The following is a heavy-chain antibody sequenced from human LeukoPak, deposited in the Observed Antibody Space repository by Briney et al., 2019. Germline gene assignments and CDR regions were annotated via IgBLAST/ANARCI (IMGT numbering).Heavy chain of an antibody. CDR2: ISGDGSMT. Sequence: PGGSLRLSCAVSGFTFRSYWMHWVRQAPGKGLVWVSRISGDGSMTNYADSVKGRFTISRDNAKNTVYLQMNSLRAEDTAVYYCARYSSSSGGASHYLDYWGQGTLVTVS. J-gene: IGHJ4*02. D-gene: IGHD6-6*01. CDR3: ARYSSSSGGASHYLDY. V-gene: IGHV3-74*01. CDR1: GFTFRSYW.